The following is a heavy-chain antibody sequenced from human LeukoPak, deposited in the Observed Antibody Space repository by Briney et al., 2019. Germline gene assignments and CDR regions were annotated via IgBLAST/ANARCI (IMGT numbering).Heavy chain of an antibody. CDR3: AREYGGGNFDY. Sequence: RAGGSLRLSCAASGLTFSSYAMSWVRQAPGKGLEWVSIISGNGGVAFYADSVKGRFTISRDNAKNSLYLQMNSLRAEDTAVYYCAREYGGGNFDYWGQGTLVTVSS. CDR2: ISGNGGVA. CDR1: GLTFSSYA. J-gene: IGHJ4*02. D-gene: IGHD2-21*01. V-gene: IGHV3-23*01.